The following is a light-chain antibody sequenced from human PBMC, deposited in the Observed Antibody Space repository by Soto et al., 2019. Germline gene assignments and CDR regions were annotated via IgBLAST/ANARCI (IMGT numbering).Light chain of an antibody. Sequence: QSALTQPASVPGSPGQSITISCTGTSGDVASYNYVSWYQQHPGKAPQVLIYDVSSRPSGISSRFSGSKSGNTASLTISGLQAEDEADYYCSSYSSSSTRYDFGTGTKVTLL. CDR3: SSYSSSSTRYD. V-gene: IGLV2-14*01. CDR1: SGDVASYNY. CDR2: DVS. J-gene: IGLJ1*01.